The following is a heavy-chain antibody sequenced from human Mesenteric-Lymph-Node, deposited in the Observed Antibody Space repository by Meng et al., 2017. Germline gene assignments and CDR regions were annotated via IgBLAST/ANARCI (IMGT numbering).Heavy chain of an antibody. D-gene: IGHD6-25*01. CDR1: GFIFNPFP. CDR2: ISDDGNSQ. CDR3: AREGHSSGRAGIFDY. V-gene: IGHV3-30*09. J-gene: IGHJ4*02. Sequence: QATLVESGGGVVPPGPSLSLSCAASGFIFNPFPMHWVRQAPGKGPEWVAVISDDGNSQQYADSVKGRFVISRDNSKKTLSLQMNSLRAEDSAIYYCAREGHSSGRAGIFDYWGQGNLVTVPS.